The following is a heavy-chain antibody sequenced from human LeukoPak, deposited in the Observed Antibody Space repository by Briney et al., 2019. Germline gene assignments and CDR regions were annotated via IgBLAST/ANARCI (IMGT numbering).Heavy chain of an antibody. J-gene: IGHJ4*02. D-gene: IGHD3-10*01. CDR2: INHSGST. Sequence: SETLSLTCAVYGGSFSGYYWSWIRQPPGKGLEWIGEINHSGSTNYNPSLKSRVTISVDTSKNQFSLKLSSVTAAETAVYYCARVRDGSGSSVFDYWGQGTLVTVSS. CDR3: ARVRDGSGSSVFDY. CDR1: GGSFSGYY. V-gene: IGHV4-34*01.